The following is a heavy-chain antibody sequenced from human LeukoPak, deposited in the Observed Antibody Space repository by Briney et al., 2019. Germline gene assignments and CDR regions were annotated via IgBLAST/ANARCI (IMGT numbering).Heavy chain of an antibody. CDR1: GFTFSSYA. V-gene: IGHV3-23*01. CDR2: IRGSGGST. D-gene: IGHD5-12*01. CDR3: AKVKEGGFDSYDAFDV. J-gene: IGHJ3*01. Sequence: PGGSLRLSCAASGFTFSSYAMSWVRQAPGKGLEWVSAIRGSGGSTYYTDSVKGRFTISRDNSKNTLYLQMNSLRAEDTAVYSYAKVKEGGFDSYDAFDVWGQGTMVTVSS.